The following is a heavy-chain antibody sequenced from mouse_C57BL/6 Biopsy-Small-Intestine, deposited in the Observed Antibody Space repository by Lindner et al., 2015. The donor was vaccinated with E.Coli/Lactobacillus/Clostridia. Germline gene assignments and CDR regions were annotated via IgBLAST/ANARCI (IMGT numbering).Heavy chain of an antibody. CDR3: VRGRLGYDFYLGVDV. Sequence: VKVSCKASGYSFTHHALNWVRQAPGQGLEWMGWITTNTGKPTYAQGFAGRFVFSVDTSVNTAYLQISSLKAEDTAIYYCVRGRLGYDFYLGVDVWGQGTTVTVSS. CDR2: ITTNTGKP. D-gene: IGHD2-2*01. V-gene: IGHV9-3*02. CDR1: GYSFTHHA. J-gene: IGHJ1*01.